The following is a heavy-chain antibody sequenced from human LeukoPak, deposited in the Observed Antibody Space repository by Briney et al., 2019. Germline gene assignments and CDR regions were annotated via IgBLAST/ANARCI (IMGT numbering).Heavy chain of an antibody. J-gene: IGHJ4*02. V-gene: IGHV3-48*01. CDR2: IDTGGAI. Sequence: HAGGSLRLSCAASGFTFSGYSMNWVRQAPGKGLEWVSYIDTGGAIYYADSVKGRFTISRDNAKNSLYLQMNSLRADDTAVYFCARDRVVGALYFEYWGQGTLVTVSS. CDR1: GFTFSGYS. CDR3: ARDRVVGALYFEY. D-gene: IGHD1-26*01.